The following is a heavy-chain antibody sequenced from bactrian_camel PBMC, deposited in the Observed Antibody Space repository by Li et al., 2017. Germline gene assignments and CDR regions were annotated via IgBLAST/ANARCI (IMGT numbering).Heavy chain of an antibody. Sequence: VQLVESGGGSVQTGGSLKLSCVVSGYTFGCCAVGWYRQAPGPEREGVAVINSGGTYTRYADSAKGRFTFSQDNASKTVVLQMNSLKPEDPAIYHCAVYDAYAGRCSFREDVYDHWGRGTQVTVS. CDR1: GYTFGCCA. CDR2: INSGGTYT. CDR3: AVYDAYAGRCSFREDVYDH. D-gene: IGHD4*01. V-gene: IGHV3S40*01. J-gene: IGHJ4*01.